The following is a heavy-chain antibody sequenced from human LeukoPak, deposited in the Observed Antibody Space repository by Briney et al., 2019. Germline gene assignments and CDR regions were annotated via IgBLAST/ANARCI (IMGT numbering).Heavy chain of an antibody. CDR2: IKQDGSEK. V-gene: IGHV3-7*01. J-gene: IGHJ6*03. Sequence: LGGSLRLSCAASEFTFNSYWMSWVRQAPGKGLEWVANIKQDGSEKYYVDSVKGRFTISRDNAKNSLYLQMNSLRAEDTAVYYCARVEREQWLVTYYYYYMDVWGKGTTVTVSS. CDR1: EFTFNSYW. CDR3: ARVEREQWLVTYYYYYMDV. D-gene: IGHD6-19*01.